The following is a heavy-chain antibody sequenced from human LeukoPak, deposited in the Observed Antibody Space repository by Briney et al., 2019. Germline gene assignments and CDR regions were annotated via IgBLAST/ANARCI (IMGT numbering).Heavy chain of an antibody. CDR1: GYTFTSYY. Sequence: GASVKVSRKASGYTFTSYYMHWVRQAPGQGLEWMGIINPSGGSTSYAQKFQGRVTITRDTSASTVYMELSSLRPDDMAVYYCARGRGTIGSNRDFYFYYYMDIWGNGTTVTVSS. CDR3: ARGRGTIGSNRDFYFYYYMDI. CDR2: INPSGGST. V-gene: IGHV1-46*01. J-gene: IGHJ6*03. D-gene: IGHD2-21*01.